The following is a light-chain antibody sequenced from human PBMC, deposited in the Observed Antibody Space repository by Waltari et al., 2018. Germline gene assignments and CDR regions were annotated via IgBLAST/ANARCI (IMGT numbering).Light chain of an antibody. CDR3: QVWDNTWV. V-gene: IGLV3-9*01. CDR1: NIASTN. Sequence: PLSVSVAPGQTATITCGANNIASTNVHWFQQKPGQVPVLVIYRDTQRASGIPERTTGPNSENTATLTITGVQDGEEADYYCQVWDNTWVFGGGTKLTVL. J-gene: IGLJ3*02. CDR2: RDT.